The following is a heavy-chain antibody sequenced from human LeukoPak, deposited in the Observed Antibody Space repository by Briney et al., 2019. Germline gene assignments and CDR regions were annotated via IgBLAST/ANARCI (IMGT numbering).Heavy chain of an antibody. Sequence: GGSLRLSCAASGFTFSTYDMHWVRQATGKGLEWVSAIGTVGDTYYPGSVKGRFTTSRENAKNSLYLQMNSLGAGDTAVYYCAREARGSDYTYFDYWGQGILVAVSS. J-gene: IGHJ4*02. D-gene: IGHD3-10*01. CDR3: AREARGSDYTYFDY. CDR2: IGTVGDT. V-gene: IGHV3-13*01. CDR1: GFTFSTYD.